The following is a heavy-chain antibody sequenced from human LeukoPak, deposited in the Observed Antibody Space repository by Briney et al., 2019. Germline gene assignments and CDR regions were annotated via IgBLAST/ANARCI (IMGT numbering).Heavy chain of an antibody. V-gene: IGHV3-48*03. CDR3: ASRGYSYGPYGMDV. CDR2: ISSSGSTI. Sequence: AGGSLRLSCAASGFTFSSYEMNWVRQAPGKGLEWVSYISSSGSTIYYADSVKGRFTISRDNAKNSPYLQMNSLRAEDTAVYYCASRGYSYGPYGMDVWGQGTTVTVSS. D-gene: IGHD5-18*01. J-gene: IGHJ6*02. CDR1: GFTFSSYE.